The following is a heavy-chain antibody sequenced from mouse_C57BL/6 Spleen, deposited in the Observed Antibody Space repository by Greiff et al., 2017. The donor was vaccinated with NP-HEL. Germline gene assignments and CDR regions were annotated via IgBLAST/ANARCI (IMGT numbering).Heavy chain of an antibody. Sequence: QVQLQQSGAELVKPGASVKISCKASGYAFSSYWMNWVKQRPGKGLEWIGQIYPGDGDTNYNGKFKGKATLTADKSSSTAYMQLSSLTSEDSAVYFCARPFYYYGSSSFAYWGQGTLVTVSP. D-gene: IGHD1-1*01. CDR1: GYAFSSYW. J-gene: IGHJ3*01. CDR3: ARPFYYYGSSSFAY. V-gene: IGHV1-80*01. CDR2: IYPGDGDT.